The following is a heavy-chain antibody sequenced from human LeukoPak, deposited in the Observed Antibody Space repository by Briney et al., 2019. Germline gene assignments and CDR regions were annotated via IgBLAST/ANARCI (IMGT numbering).Heavy chain of an antibody. V-gene: IGHV3-21*01. J-gene: IGHJ4*02. Sequence: GGSLRLSCAASGFTFSSFNMNWVRQAPGKAMEWVSSITSSGTHIFYADSVRGRFTIPRDNAKNSLYLQMNSLRAEDTAVYYCARDLRSSGYYAFDYWGQGTLVTVSS. D-gene: IGHD3-22*01. CDR1: GFTFSSFN. CDR3: ARDLRSSGYYAFDY. CDR2: ITSSGTHI.